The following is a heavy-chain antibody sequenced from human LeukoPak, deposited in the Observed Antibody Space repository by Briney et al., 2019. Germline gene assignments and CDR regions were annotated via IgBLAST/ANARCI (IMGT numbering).Heavy chain of an antibody. V-gene: IGHV3-33*01. D-gene: IGHD3-10*01. CDR3: ARDRRWFGELLGGFDY. CDR1: GFTFSSYG. CDR2: IWYDGSNK. J-gene: IGHJ4*02. Sequence: GGSLRLSCAASGFTFSSYGVHWVGQAQGKGLEWVAVIWYDGSNKYYADSVKGRFTISRDNSKNTLYLQMNSLRAEDTAVYYCARDRRWFGELLGGFDYWGQGSLVTVSS.